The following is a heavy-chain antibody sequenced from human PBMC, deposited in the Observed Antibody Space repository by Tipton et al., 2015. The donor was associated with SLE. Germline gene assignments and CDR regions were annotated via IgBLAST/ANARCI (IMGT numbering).Heavy chain of an antibody. V-gene: IGHV4-34*01. J-gene: IGHJ6*03. CDR2: IYHSGNT. D-gene: IGHD3-10*01. CDR3: ARSLLEYGSGNYYWFYMHV. Sequence: TLSLTCAVYGGSSSNYYWGWIRQPPGKGLEWIGCIYHSGNTYYNPSLKSRVTISVDTSKNQFSLKLTSVTAADTAVYYCARSLLEYGSGNYYWFYMHVWGKGATVTVSS. CDR1: GGSSSNYY.